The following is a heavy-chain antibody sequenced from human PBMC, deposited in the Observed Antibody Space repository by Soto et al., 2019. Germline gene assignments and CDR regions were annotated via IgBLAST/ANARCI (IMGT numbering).Heavy chain of an antibody. V-gene: IGHV4-39*01. CDR3: ARLSGSYNDRYFDN. D-gene: IGHD1-26*01. CDR1: GRASRLSLEK. J-gene: IGHJ4*02. CDR2: VYYNGNT. Sequence: VTGRASRLSLEKKIWILPPPGKGLEWIGNVYYNGNTYYNASLKSRLTISVDTSNNQFSLKVKSVTAADTAVYFCARLSGSYNDRYFDNWGQGTLVTVS.